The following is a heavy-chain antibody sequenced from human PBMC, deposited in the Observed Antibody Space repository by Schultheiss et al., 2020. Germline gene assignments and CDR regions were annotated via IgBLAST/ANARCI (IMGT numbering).Heavy chain of an antibody. CDR2: ISGSGGST. Sequence: GGSLRLSCAASGFSFSTYAMSWVRQAPGKGLEWVSGISGSGGSTYYADSVKGRFTISRDNSKNTLYLQMNSLRAEDTAVFYCAKSEVGCSSTSCSTYYYYAMDVWGQGTTVTV. V-gene: IGHV3-23*01. D-gene: IGHD2-2*01. J-gene: IGHJ6*02. CDR1: GFSFSTYA. CDR3: AKSEVGCSSTSCSTYYYYAMDV.